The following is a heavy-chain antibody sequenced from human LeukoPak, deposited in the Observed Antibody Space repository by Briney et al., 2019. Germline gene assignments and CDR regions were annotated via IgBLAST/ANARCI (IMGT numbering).Heavy chain of an antibody. CDR1: GYSFTSYW. V-gene: IGHV5-10-1*01. J-gene: IGHJ4*02. CDR2: IDPSDSYT. Sequence: AGESLKISCKGSGYSFTSYWISWVRQMPGKGLEWMGRIDPSDSYTNYSPSFQGHVTISAVKSISTAYLQWSSLKASDTAMYYCARWAYGDYDGVFDYWGQGTLVTVSS. D-gene: IGHD4-17*01. CDR3: ARWAYGDYDGVFDY.